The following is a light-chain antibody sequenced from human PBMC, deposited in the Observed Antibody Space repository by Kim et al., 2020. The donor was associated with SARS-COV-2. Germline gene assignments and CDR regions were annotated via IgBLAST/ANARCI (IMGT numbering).Light chain of an antibody. V-gene: IGLV3-19*01. Sequence: SSELTQDPAVSVALGQTVRITCQGDSLRRYYATWYQQKPGQAPILVIYGKNNRPSGIPDRFSGSSSGNTASLTITGTQAGDEADYYCNSRDSNDNVVFGGGTQRTVL. CDR1: SLRRYY. CDR3: NSRDSNDNVV. J-gene: IGLJ2*01. CDR2: GKN.